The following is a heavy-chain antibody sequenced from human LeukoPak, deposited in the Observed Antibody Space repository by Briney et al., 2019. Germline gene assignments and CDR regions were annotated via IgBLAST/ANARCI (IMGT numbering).Heavy chain of an antibody. J-gene: IGHJ4*02. CDR3: ADIVPGARD. D-gene: IGHD2-8*02. CDR2: ITGSGGRT. Sequence: GGSLRLSCVASGLTFTSSAVSWVRQAPGRGLEWVSAITGSGGRTYYADSVKGRFTISRDNAKNTLYLQMNSLRVEDTAVYYCADIVPGARDWGQGTLVTVSS. CDR1: GLTFTSSA. V-gene: IGHV3-23*01.